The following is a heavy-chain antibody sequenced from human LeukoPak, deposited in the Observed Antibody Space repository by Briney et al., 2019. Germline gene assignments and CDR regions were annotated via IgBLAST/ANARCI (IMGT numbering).Heavy chain of an antibody. CDR3: ARARSRGYSYGYFY. J-gene: IGHJ4*02. Sequence: ASVKVSCKASGYTFTSYGISWVRQAPGQGLEWMGWINAYNSNTNYAQKLQGRLTMTTDTSTSTAYMELRSLRSDDTAVYYCARARSRGYSYGYFYWGQGTLVTVSS. CDR1: GYTFTSYG. V-gene: IGHV1-18*01. CDR2: INAYNSNT. D-gene: IGHD5-18*01.